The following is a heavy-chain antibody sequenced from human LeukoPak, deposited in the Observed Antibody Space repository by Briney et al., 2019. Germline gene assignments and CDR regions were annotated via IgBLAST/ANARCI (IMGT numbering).Heavy chain of an antibody. V-gene: IGHV3-30*03. CDR2: ISYDGSNK. D-gene: IGHD3-22*01. CDR3: ARDPISVYYDSSGHGGY. CDR1: GFTFSSYG. Sequence: PGGSLRLSCAASGFTFSSYGMHWVRQAPGKGLEWVAVISYDGSNKYYADSVKGRFTISRDNSKNTLYLQMNSLRAEDTAVYYCARDPISVYYDSSGHGGYWGQGTLVTVSS. J-gene: IGHJ4*02.